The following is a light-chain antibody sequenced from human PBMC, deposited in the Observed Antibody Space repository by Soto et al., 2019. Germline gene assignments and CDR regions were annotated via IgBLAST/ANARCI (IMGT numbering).Light chain of an antibody. Sequence: QSVLTQSPSASGTPGRGVTISCSGRSSNIGSNTVSWFQQVPGTAPKLLIYRNDQRPSGVPDRFSGSKSGTSASLAISGLQSQDEADYYCATWDDSLNGYVFGSGTKVTVL. V-gene: IGLV1-44*01. CDR1: SSNIGSNT. CDR3: ATWDDSLNGYV. J-gene: IGLJ1*01. CDR2: RND.